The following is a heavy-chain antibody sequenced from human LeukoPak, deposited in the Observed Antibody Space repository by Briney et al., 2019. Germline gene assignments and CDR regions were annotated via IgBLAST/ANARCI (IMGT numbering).Heavy chain of an antibody. CDR1: GYSISSGYY. V-gene: IGHV4-38-2*02. J-gene: IGHJ3*02. D-gene: IGHD5-18*01. CDR2: IYHSGIT. CDR3: ARDPRDTEWLGAFDI. Sequence: PSETLSLTCAVSGYSISSGYYWGWIRQPPGKGLEWIGSIYHSGITYYNPSLKSRVTISIDTSKNHFSLKLSSVTATDTAVSYCARDPRDTEWLGAFDIWGQGTMVTVSS.